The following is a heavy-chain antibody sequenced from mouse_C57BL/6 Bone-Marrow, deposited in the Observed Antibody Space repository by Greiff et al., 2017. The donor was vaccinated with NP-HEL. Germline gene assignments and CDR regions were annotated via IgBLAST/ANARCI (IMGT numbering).Heavy chain of an antibody. D-gene: IGHD1-1*01. CDR1: GFTFSSYG. J-gene: IGHJ1*03. Sequence: EVQLVESGGDLVKPGGSLKLSCAASGFTFSSYGMSWVRQTPDKRLEWVATISSGGSYTYYPDSLKGRFTISRDNAKNNLYLQMSSLKSEDTAMYYCARRGTTVVAPFDVWGTGTTVTVSS. CDR2: ISSGGSYT. V-gene: IGHV5-6*01. CDR3: ARRGTTVVAPFDV.